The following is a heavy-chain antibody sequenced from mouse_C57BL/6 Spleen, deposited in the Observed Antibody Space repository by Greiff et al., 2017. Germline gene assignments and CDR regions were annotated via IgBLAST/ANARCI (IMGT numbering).Heavy chain of an antibody. Sequence: QVQLQQSGAELVRPGASLTLSCKASGYTFTDYEMHWVKQTPVYGLEWIGAIDPETGGTAYNQKFKGKAILTADKSSSTTYMKLRSLKSEDYAVYYCTGRELVYYYAMDYWGQGTSVTVSS. V-gene: IGHV1-15*01. J-gene: IGHJ4*01. CDR1: GYTFTDYE. CDR2: IDPETGGT. CDR3: TGRELVYYYAMDY.